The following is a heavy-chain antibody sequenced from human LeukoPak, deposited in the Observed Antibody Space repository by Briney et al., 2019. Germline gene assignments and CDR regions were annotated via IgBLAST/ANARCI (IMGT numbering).Heavy chain of an antibody. Sequence: GGSLRLSCAASGLTISSYSMNWVRQAPGKGLEWVSAISGSGGSTYYADSVKGRFTISRDNSKNTLYLQMNSLRAEDSAVYYCYYYYYYMDVWGKGTTVTVSS. CDR2: ISGSGGST. V-gene: IGHV3-23*01. J-gene: IGHJ6*03. CDR3: YYYYYYMDV. CDR1: GLTISSYS.